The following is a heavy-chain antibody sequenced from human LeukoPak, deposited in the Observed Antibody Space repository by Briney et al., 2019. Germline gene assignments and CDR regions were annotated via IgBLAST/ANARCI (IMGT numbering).Heavy chain of an antibody. CDR3: ARDLYSGRYYDFWSGYIDP. V-gene: IGHV1-18*01. J-gene: IGHJ5*02. Sequence: ASVKVSCKASGYTFTSYGISWVRQAPGQGLEWMGWISAYNGNTNYAQKLQGRVTMTTDTSTSTAYMELRSLRSDDTAVYYCARDLYSGRYYDFWSGYIDPWGQGTLVTVSS. D-gene: IGHD3-3*01. CDR1: GYTFTSYG. CDR2: ISAYNGNT.